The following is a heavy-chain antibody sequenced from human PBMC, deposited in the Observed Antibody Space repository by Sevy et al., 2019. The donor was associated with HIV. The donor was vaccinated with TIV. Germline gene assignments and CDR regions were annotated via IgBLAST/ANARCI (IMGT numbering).Heavy chain of an antibody. V-gene: IGHV3-21*01. CDR1: EFTFSSYS. CDR2: ISGGGTYK. CDR3: ARGTHDYGDYDRDAFDI. J-gene: IGHJ3*02. D-gene: IGHD4-17*01. Sequence: GGSLRLSCATSEFTFSSYSMNWVRQAPGNGLEWVSSISGGGTYKYYADSVKGRFTIPRDNAKNSLSLQMNSLRAEDTAVYYCARGTHDYGDYDRDAFDIWGQGTMVTVSS.